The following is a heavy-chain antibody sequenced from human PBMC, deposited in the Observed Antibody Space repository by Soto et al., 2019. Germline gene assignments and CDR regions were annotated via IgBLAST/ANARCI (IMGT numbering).Heavy chain of an antibody. CDR3: ARGGVTGIVGIFGSPLDI. J-gene: IGHJ3*02. D-gene: IGHD1-1*01. CDR1: GFSFTTYG. Sequence: QVQLVESGGGWVQPGRSLRLSCEATGFSFTTYGMHWVRQAPGKGLEWVAVIGYDGNNKYYADSVEVRFTISRDNSKNAVYIQMKSLRGDDTAVDYCARGGVTGIVGIFGSPLDIWGQGTVFTVSS. V-gene: IGHV3-33*01. CDR2: IGYDGNNK.